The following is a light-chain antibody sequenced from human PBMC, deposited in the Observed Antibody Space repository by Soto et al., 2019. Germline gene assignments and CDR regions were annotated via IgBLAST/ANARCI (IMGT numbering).Light chain of an antibody. V-gene: IGLV1-40*01. CDR1: SSNIGAGYD. J-gene: IGLJ2*01. CDR3: QSHDNSLSGSGV. Sequence: QSVLTQPPSVSGAPGQRVTISCTGSSSNIGAGYDVHWYQHLPGTAPKLLIYNNYNRPSGVPDRFSASKSGTSASLAITGLQAEDEADYYCQSHDNSLSGSGVFGGGTKLTVL. CDR2: NNY.